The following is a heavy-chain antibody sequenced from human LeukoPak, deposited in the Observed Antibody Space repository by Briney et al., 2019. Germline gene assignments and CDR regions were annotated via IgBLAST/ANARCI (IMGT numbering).Heavy chain of an antibody. D-gene: IGHD3-10*01. CDR3: ARLKLERDVLLWFGELYYYFDY. CDR1: GGSISSGNYY. V-gene: IGHV4-61*02. Sequence: SQTLSLTCTVSGGSISSGNYYWSWIRKPAGKGLEWIGRIYTSGSTNYNPSLKSRVTISVDTSKNQFSLKLSSVTAADTAVYYCARLKLERDVLLWFGELYYYFDYWGQGTLVTVSS. J-gene: IGHJ4*02. CDR2: IYTSGST.